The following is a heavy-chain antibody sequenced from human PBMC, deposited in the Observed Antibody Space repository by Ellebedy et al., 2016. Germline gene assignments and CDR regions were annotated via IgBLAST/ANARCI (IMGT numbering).Heavy chain of an antibody. CDR2: IRASGVNT. V-gene: IGHV3-23*01. Sequence: GESLKISXAASGFSFGTYAMSWVRQAPGAGLQWVSTIRASGVNTYYTDSVKGRFTISRDNSKNTQYLQMSSLRAEDTAVYYCARPNLPDYGSGISYPSDYWGQGTLVTVSS. D-gene: IGHD3-10*01. CDR3: ARPNLPDYGSGISYPSDY. J-gene: IGHJ4*02. CDR1: GFSFGTYA.